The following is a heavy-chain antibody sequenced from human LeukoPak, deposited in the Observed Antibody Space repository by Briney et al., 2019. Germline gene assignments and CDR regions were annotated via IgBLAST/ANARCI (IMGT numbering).Heavy chain of an antibody. CDR3: ARTATPPSAFWSGYYKAGYFGY. J-gene: IGHJ4*02. Sequence: ASVKVSCKASGYTFTSYGISWVRQAPGQGLEWMGWISAYNGNTNYAQKLQGRVTMTTDTSTSTAYMELRSLRSDDTAVYYCARTATPPSAFWSGYYKAGYFGYWGQGALVTVSS. D-gene: IGHD3-3*01. V-gene: IGHV1-18*01. CDR1: GYTFTSYG. CDR2: ISAYNGNT.